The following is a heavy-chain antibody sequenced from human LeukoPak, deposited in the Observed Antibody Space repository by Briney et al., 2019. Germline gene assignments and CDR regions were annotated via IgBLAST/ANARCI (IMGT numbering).Heavy chain of an antibody. CDR1: GFTFSSYA. D-gene: IGHD3-9*01. CDR3: AKGPSYVLRYFDCIDY. V-gene: IGHV3-30-3*01. CDR2: ISYDGSNK. Sequence: PGGSLRLSCAASGFTFSSYAMHWVRQAPGKGLEWVAVISYDGSNKYYADSVKGRFTISRDNSKNTLYLQMNSLRAEDTAVYYCAKGPSYVLRYFDCIDYWGQGTLVTVSS. J-gene: IGHJ4*02.